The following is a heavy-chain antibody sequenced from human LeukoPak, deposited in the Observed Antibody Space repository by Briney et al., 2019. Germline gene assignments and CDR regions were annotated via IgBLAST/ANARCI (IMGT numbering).Heavy chain of an antibody. V-gene: IGHV1-2*02. CDR3: ARDLPPYYYGSGGEENGMDV. CDR2: INPNSGGT. CDR1: GYTFTGYY. J-gene: IGHJ6*02. Sequence: ASVKVSCKASGYTFTGYYMHWVRQAPGQGLEWMEWINPNSGGTNYAQKFQGRVTMTRDTSISTAYMELSRLRSDDTAVYYCARDLPPYYYGSGGEENGMDVWGQGTTVTVSS. D-gene: IGHD3-10*01.